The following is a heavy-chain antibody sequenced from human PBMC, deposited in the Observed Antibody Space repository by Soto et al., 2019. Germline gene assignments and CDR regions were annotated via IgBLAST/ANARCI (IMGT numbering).Heavy chain of an antibody. V-gene: IGHV4-28*03. Sequence: SETLSLTCAVSGYSISSSNWWGWIRQPPGKGLEWIGYIYYSGSTYYNPSLKSRVTMSVDTSKNQFSLKLSSVTAVDTAVYYCARGSSWYRDNWFDPWGQGTQVTVSS. CDR3: ARGSSWYRDNWFDP. CDR2: IYYSGST. D-gene: IGHD6-13*01. CDR1: GYSISSSNW. J-gene: IGHJ5*02.